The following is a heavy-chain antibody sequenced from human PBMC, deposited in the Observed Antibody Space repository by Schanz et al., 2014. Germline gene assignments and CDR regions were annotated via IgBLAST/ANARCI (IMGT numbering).Heavy chain of an antibody. CDR2: IYYSGST. CDR1: GGSIRTYF. V-gene: IGHV4-59*08. J-gene: IGHJ5*02. D-gene: IGHD6-19*01. CDR3: ARQYSGWSRFDP. Sequence: QVQLQESGPGLVKPSETLSLTCSVSGGSIRTYFWAWIRQPPGKGLEWIGFIYYSGSTNYNPSLKSRAPISVDMPRTQSARTLTSVTAADTGVYYCARQYSGWSRFDPWGQGTLVTVSS.